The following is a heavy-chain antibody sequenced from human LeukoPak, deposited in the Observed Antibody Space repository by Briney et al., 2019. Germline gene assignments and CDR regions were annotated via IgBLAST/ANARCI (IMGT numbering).Heavy chain of an antibody. J-gene: IGHJ5*02. Sequence: KTSETLSLTCTVSGGSISSFYWNWIRQSPSRGLEWLGRTYYRSKWYNDYAVSVKSRITINPDTSKNQFSLQLNSVTPEDTAVYYCARDSSSWLNNWFDPWGQGTLVTVSS. CDR3: ARDSSSWLNNWFDP. CDR2: TYYRSKWYN. V-gene: IGHV6-1*01. D-gene: IGHD6-13*01. CDR1: GGSISSFY.